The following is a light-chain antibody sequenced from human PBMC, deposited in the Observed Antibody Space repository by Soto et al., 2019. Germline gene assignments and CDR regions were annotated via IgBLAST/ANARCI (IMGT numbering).Light chain of an antibody. Sequence: DIVMTQSPDSLAVSLGERATINCKSSQSVLYSSNNKNYLAWYQQRPGQPPKLLIYWASTRESGVPDRFSGSGSGTDFTLTISNLQAEDVAVYYCQHYYSTPRTFGQGTKVEIK. CDR2: WAS. CDR3: QHYYSTPRT. V-gene: IGKV4-1*01. J-gene: IGKJ1*01. CDR1: QSVLYSSNNKNY.